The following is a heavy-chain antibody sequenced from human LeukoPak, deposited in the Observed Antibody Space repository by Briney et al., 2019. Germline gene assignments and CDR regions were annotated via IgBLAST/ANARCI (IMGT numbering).Heavy chain of an antibody. CDR3: ARRGGYVQNWFDP. D-gene: IGHD5-12*01. V-gene: IGHV4-39*07. CDR1: GGSISSSSYY. J-gene: IGHJ5*02. Sequence: SETLSLTCTVSGGSISSSSYYWGWIRQPPGKGLEWIGSIYYSGSTYYNPSLKSRVTISVDTPKNQFSLKLSSVTAADTAVYYCARRGGYVQNWFDPWGQGTLVTVSS. CDR2: IYYSGST.